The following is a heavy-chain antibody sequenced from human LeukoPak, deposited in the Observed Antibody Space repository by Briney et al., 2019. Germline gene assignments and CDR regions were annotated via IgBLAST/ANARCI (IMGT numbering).Heavy chain of an antibody. Sequence: GGSLRLSCEASGFTFSHFGMHWVRQAPGKGLEWVAVIWSGAANKYYADSVKGRFTISRDNFKRTLSLQMNSLRAEDTAVYYCAKEAQRGFDYSNSLEHWGEGSLVIVSS. D-gene: IGHD4-11*01. J-gene: IGHJ5*02. V-gene: IGHV3-33*06. CDR1: GFTFSHFG. CDR3: AKEAQRGFDYSNSLEH. CDR2: IWSGAANK.